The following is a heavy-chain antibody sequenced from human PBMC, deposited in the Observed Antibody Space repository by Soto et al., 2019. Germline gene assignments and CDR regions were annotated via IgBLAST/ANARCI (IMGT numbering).Heavy chain of an antibody. CDR2: ISSSSSYM. CDR3: ARESCSGASCYFIGF. D-gene: IGHD2-15*01. V-gene: IGHV3-21*01. Sequence: SLRLSCAASGFSFSSYSMNWVRQAPGKGLEWVSYISSSSSYMDSIESVKGRFTISRDKAKNSLYLQMNSLRAKDTAIYYCARESCSGASCYFIGFWGQGPLVTVSS. CDR1: GFSFSSYS. J-gene: IGHJ4*02.